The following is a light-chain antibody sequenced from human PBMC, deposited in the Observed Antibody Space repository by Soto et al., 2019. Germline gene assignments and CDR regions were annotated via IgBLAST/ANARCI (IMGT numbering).Light chain of an antibody. Sequence: DIQFTQSPSSLSASLGDRVTISCRASQNIDNYLHWYQQKSGKAPEALIYAASSLRDGVSSRFSGSGYGTEFTLTINNLQPEDFATYYCQQSSSSPPITFGQGTRLEIK. CDR3: QQSSSSPPIT. J-gene: IGKJ5*01. CDR1: QNIDNY. CDR2: AAS. V-gene: IGKV1-39*01.